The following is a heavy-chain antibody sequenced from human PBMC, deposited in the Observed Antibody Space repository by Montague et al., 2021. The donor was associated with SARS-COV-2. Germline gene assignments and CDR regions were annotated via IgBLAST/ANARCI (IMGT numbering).Heavy chain of an antibody. CDR1: GGSISSYY. CDR2: IYTSGST. CDR3: ASDLLVYDYVWGSYRPYGMDV. J-gene: IGHJ6*02. Sequence: SETLSLTCTVSGGSISSYYWSWIRQPAGKGLEWIGRIYTSGSTNYNPSLKSRVTMSVDTSKNQFSLKLSSVTAADTAVYYCASDLLVYDYVWGSYRPYGMDVWGQGTTVTVSS. D-gene: IGHD3-16*02. V-gene: IGHV4-4*07.